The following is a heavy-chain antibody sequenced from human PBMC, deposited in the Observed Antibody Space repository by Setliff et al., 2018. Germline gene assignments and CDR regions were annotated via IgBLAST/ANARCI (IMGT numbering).Heavy chain of an antibody. CDR3: ATTGYANNWYYFDY. CDR2: ISTSDKGGTT. CDR1: GLSFADYA. V-gene: IGHV3-23*01. D-gene: IGHD1-1*01. Sequence: GGSLRLSCAASGLSFADYAMSWVRRAPGKGLEWVSVISTSDKGGTTYYADSVKGRFTISRDDSKSTLYLQMNSLRAEDTAVYYCATTGYANNWYYFDYWGQGTLVTVSS. J-gene: IGHJ4*02.